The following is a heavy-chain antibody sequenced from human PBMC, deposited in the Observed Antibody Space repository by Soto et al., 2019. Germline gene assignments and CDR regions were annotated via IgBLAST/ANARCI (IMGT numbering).Heavy chain of an antibody. CDR3: AIRVDYYGSGSYLGWTNVYYFYGMDV. CDR2: MNPHSDNT. Sequence: QVQLVQSGAEVKKPGASVKVSCKASGYTFTSYDINWVRQATGQGLECMGWMNPHSDNTGYAQKFQGRVIISKNTTRSTVYMELSILRYEDTAGNYCAIRVDYYGSGSYLGWTNVYYFYGMDVWGQGTTVTVSS. V-gene: IGHV1-8*01. CDR1: GYTFTSYD. J-gene: IGHJ6*01. D-gene: IGHD3-10*01.